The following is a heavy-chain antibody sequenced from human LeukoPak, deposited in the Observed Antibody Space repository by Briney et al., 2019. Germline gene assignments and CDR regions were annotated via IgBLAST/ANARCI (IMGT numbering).Heavy chain of an antibody. CDR2: IYYSGST. V-gene: IGHV4-59*01. D-gene: IGHD1-26*01. CDR3: ARGGGGATTFDY. Sequence: HSETLSLTCTVSGGSITSYYWSWIRQPPGKGLEWIGYIYYSGSTNYNPSLKSRVTISVDTSKNQFSLKLSSVTAADTAVYYCARGGGGATTFDYWGQGTLVTVSS. CDR1: GGSITSYY. J-gene: IGHJ4*02.